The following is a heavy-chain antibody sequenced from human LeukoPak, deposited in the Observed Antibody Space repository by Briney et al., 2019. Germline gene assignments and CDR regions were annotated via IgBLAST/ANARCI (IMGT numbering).Heavy chain of an antibody. CDR2: ISSSGGST. CDR1: GFTFSSYG. V-gene: IGHV3-23*01. J-gene: IGHJ4*02. Sequence: GGSLRLSCAASGFTFSSYGMSWVRQAPGKGLEWVSAISSSGGSTYYADSVKGRFTISRDNSKNTLYLQVNSLRAGDTAVYYCAKKYSSGSYYFDYWGQGTLVTVSS. CDR3: AKKYSSGSYYFDY. D-gene: IGHD5-18*01.